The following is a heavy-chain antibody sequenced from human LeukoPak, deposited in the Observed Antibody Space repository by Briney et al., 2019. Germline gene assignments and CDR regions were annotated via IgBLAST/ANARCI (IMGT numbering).Heavy chain of an antibody. D-gene: IGHD2/OR15-2a*01. CDR1: GDSITNSW. CDR2: IYATGTT. CDR3: ARQRRQSFSSPLYHFDY. Sequence: SETLSLTCTVSGDSITNSWWSWVRQSPGKGLEWIGYIYATGTTNYNPSLMSRVTFSVDKSKNQFSLRLSSVTAPDTAVYYCARQRRQSFSSPLYHFDYWGQGTLVTVSS. J-gene: IGHJ4*02. V-gene: IGHV4-4*09.